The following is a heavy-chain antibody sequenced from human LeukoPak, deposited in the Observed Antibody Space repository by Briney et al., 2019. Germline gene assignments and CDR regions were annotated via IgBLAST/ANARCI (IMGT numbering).Heavy chain of an antibody. D-gene: IGHD1-26*01. V-gene: IGHV1-69*13. CDR3: AIPLGATDYFDY. CDR1: GYTFTSYD. Sequence: SVKVSCKASGYTFTSYDINWVRQAPGQGLEWMGGIIPIFGTANYAQKFQGRVTITADESTSTAYMELSSLRSEDTAVYYCAIPLGATDYFDYWGQGTLVTVSS. J-gene: IGHJ4*02. CDR2: IIPIFGTA.